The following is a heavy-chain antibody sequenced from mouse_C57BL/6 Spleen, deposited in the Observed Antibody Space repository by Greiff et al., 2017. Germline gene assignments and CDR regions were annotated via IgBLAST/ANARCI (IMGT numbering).Heavy chain of an antibody. CDR1: GFTFSDYG. CDR3: ARSYYGRRGAMDY. Sequence: EVKLVESGGGLVKPGGSLKLSCAASGFTFSDYGMHWVRQAPGQGLEWVAYISSGSSTIYYADTVKGRFTISRENAKNTLFLQENSLRTEDTAMCYCARSYYGRRGAMDYWGQGTSVTVSS. V-gene: IGHV5-17*01. CDR2: ISSGSSTI. J-gene: IGHJ4*01. D-gene: IGHD1-1*01.